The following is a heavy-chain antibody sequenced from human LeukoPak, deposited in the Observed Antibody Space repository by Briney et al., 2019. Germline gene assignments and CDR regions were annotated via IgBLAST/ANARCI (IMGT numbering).Heavy chain of an antibody. Sequence: PSETLSLTCAVYGGSFSGYYWSWIRQPPGKGLEWIGEINHSGSTNYNPSLKSRVTISVDTSKNQFSLKLSSVTAADTAVYYCARGRVVITMVRGVTYYFDYWGQGTLVTVSS. D-gene: IGHD3-10*01. V-gene: IGHV4-34*01. CDR1: GGSFSGYY. J-gene: IGHJ4*02. CDR2: INHSGST. CDR3: ARGRVVITMVRGVTYYFDY.